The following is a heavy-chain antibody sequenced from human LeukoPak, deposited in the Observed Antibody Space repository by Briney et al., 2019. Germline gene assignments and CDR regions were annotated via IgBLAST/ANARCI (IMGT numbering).Heavy chain of an antibody. D-gene: IGHD3-10*01. J-gene: IGHJ4*02. CDR3: ARVNYYGSGSYHDY. V-gene: IGHV4-38-2*02. Sequence: PSETLSLTCTVSGYSISSGYYWGWIRPPPGKGLEWIGSIYHSGSTYYNPSLKSRVTISVDTAKNQFSLKLSSVTAADTAVYYCARVNYYGSGSYHDYWGQGTLVTVSS. CDR1: GYSISSGYY. CDR2: IYHSGST.